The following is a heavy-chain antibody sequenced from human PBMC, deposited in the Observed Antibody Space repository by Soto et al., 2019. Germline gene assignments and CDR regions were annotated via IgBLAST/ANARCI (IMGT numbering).Heavy chain of an antibody. D-gene: IGHD3-16*01. CDR2: TRDKTKSYTT. V-gene: IGHV3-72*01. J-gene: IGHJ4*02. CDR3: AIVTVGTYYFDY. Sequence: EVQLVESGGALVQPGGSLRLSCAASGFTFGDHYMDWVRQAPGKGLEWVGRTRDKTKSYTTEYAGSVKGIFTISRDDSKSSLYLKINSRKTEDAAVYYCAIVTVGTYYFDYWGQGTLVTVSS. CDR1: GFTFGDHY.